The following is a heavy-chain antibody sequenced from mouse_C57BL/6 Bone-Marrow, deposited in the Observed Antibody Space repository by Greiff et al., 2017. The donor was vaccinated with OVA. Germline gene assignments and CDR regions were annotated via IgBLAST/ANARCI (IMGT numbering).Heavy chain of an antibody. CDR2: IHPNSGST. CDR1: GYTFTSYW. D-gene: IGHD4-1*01. V-gene: IGHV1-64*01. J-gene: IGHJ2*01. CDR3: ARTLSNLYYFDY. Sequence: QVQLQQPGAELVKPGASVKLSCKASGYTFTSYWMHWVKQRPGQGLEWIGMIHPNSGSTNYNEKFKSKATLTVDKSSSTAYMQLSSLTSEDSAVYYCARTLSNLYYFDYWGQGTTLTVSS.